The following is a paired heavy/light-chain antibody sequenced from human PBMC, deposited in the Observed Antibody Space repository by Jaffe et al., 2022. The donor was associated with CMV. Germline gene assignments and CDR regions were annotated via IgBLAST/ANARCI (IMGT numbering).Light chain of an antibody. J-gene: IGKJ4*01. CDR1: ESFINNY. Sequence: EVVLTQSPGTLSLSPGDRATLSCRASESFINNYVAWYQQKPGQAPRLLIYGASTRVSGIPDRFSASGSGTDFTLTISRLEPEDFVVYYCQSYGSSLTFGGGTRVEIK. CDR2: GAS. CDR3: QSYGSSLT. V-gene: IGKV3-20*01.
Heavy chain of an antibody. V-gene: IGHV1-69*01. J-gene: IGHJ3*02. Sequence: QVQVLQSGAEVKQPGSSLKVSCKVSGGIFSNYIMHWVRQIPGQGLEWMGETSPFYGTTNYAQRFQGRITITADEATTTAYLEVGSLTSADTAVYYCAREAIVIPKRPFDIWGQGTVVTVAS. CDR3: AREAIVIPKRPFDI. CDR2: TSPFYGTT. CDR1: GGIFSNYI. D-gene: IGHD2-21*01.